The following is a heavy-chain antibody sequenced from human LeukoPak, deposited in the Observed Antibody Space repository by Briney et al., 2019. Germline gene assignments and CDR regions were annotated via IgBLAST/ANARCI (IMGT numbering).Heavy chain of an antibody. J-gene: IGHJ4*02. V-gene: IGHV3-21*01. D-gene: IGHD6-19*01. Sequence: GGPLRLSCAASGFTFSSYSMNWVRQAPGKGLEWVSSISSSSSYIYYADSVKGRFTISRDNAKNSLYLQMNSLRAEDTAVYYCAADSPLIAVAGKELDYWGQGTLVTVSS. CDR1: GFTFSSYS. CDR3: AADSPLIAVAGKELDY. CDR2: ISSSSSYI.